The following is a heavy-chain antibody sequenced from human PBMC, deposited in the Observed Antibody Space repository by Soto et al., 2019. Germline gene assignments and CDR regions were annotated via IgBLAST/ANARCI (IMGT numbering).Heavy chain of an antibody. Sequence: GGSLSLSCAAARITVRSYGMHWDSQGPDKGLEWVAVISYDGNNEYYEDSVKGRFTISRDNAENTLYLQMNSLRAEDTAFFYFANIIYFKAGNYSPLTYWARGTLVTVSS. J-gene: IGHJ4*02. V-gene: IGHV3-30*18. CDR1: RITVRSYG. CDR3: ANIIYFKAGNYSPLTY. D-gene: IGHD3-10*01. CDR2: ISYDGNNE.